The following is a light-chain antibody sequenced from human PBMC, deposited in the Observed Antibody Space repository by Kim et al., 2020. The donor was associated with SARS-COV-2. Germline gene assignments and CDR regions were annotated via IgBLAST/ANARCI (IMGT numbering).Light chain of an antibody. CDR1: QDINNY. Sequence: DIQMTQSPSSVSASIGDRVTITCRASQDINNYLAWYQQKPGKAPKLLIYSASTLESGVPSRFSGSGSGTDFTLTINGLRPEDSATYSRQQAMIFPAAFGQGTKVEIK. CDR3: QQAMIFPAA. V-gene: IGKV1-12*01. CDR2: SAS. J-gene: IGKJ1*01.